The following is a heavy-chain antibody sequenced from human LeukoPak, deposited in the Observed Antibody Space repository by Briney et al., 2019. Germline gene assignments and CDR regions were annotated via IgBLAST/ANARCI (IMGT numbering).Heavy chain of an antibody. Sequence: GGSLRLSCAASGFTFSSYWMSWVRQAPGKGLEWVTNIKQDGSEKYYVDSVKGRFTISRDNAKNSLYLQMNSLRAEDTAVYYCAIPLLYYDFWSGYSADAFDIWGQGTMVTVSS. CDR1: GFTFSSYW. V-gene: IGHV3-7*01. CDR3: AIPLLYYDFWSGYSADAFDI. D-gene: IGHD3-3*01. CDR2: IKQDGSEK. J-gene: IGHJ3*02.